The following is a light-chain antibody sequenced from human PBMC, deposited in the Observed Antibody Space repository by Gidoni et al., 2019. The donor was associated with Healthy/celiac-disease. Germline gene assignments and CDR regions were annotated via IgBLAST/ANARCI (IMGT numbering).Light chain of an antibody. Sequence: DIQMTQSPSSLSASVGDRVTITCRASQSISSYLNWYQQKPGKAPKLLIYAASSLQSGVPSRFSGSGAGKEFTLNISSLQPEDFATYYCQQSYSTPPTFGQGTKVEIK. J-gene: IGKJ1*01. CDR1: QSISSY. V-gene: IGKV1-39*01. CDR3: QQSYSTPPT. CDR2: AAS.